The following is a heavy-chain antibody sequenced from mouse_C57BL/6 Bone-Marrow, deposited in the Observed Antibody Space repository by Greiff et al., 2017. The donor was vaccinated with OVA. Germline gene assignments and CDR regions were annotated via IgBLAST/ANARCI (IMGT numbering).Heavy chain of an antibody. Sequence: EVQLQQSGPELVKPGASVKLSCKASGYSFTDYNMNWVKQSTGQSLEWIGVINPNYGTTSYNQKFKGKATLTVDQSSSTAYMQLNSLTSEDSAVYYCARGYSNYVSWLAYWGQGTLVTVSA. CDR1: GYSFTDYN. J-gene: IGHJ3*01. CDR2: INPNYGTT. CDR3: ARGYSNYVSWLAY. V-gene: IGHV1-39*01. D-gene: IGHD2-5*01.